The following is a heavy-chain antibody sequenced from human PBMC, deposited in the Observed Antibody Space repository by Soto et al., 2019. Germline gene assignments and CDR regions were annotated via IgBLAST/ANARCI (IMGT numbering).Heavy chain of an antibody. D-gene: IGHD2-21*02. V-gene: IGHV3-23*01. CDR3: AKGGCGDSYYYGMDV. J-gene: IGHJ6*02. CDR1: GFTFSSYA. Sequence: EVQLLESGGGLVQPGGSLRLSCAASGFTFSSYAMNWVRQAPGKGLEWVSAISGSGGSTYHADSVKGRFTISRDNSKNTLYRQMNSLRADDTAVYYCAKGGCGDSYYYGMDVWGQGTTVTVSS. CDR2: ISGSGGST.